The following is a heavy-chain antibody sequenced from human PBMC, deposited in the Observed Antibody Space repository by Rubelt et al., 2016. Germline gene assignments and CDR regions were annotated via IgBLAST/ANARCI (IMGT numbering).Heavy chain of an antibody. D-gene: IGHD3-10*01. V-gene: IGHV1-18*01. CDR3: ARDPLPVRGVIMTPTH. CDR2: ISAYNGTT. CDR1: GYTFTSYG. J-gene: IGHJ4*02. Sequence: QVQLVQSGAEVKKPGASVKVSCKASGYTFTSYGISWVRQAPGQGLEWMGWISAYNGTTNYAQKTQGRVTMTTGTSTSTAYMELRSLRSDDTAVYYCARDPLPVRGVIMTPTHWGQGTLVTVSS.